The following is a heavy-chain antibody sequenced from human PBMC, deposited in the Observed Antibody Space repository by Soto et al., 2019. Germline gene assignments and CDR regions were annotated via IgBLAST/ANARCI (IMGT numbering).Heavy chain of an antibody. V-gene: IGHV1-18*01. D-gene: IGHD3-22*01. CDR2: ISPYNDDT. CDR3: ARGGYYDSSGARNYHYYGMDV. CDR1: GYTFTSYA. J-gene: IGHJ6*02. Sequence: ASVKVSCKASGYTFTSYAMHWVRQAPGQRLEWVGWISPYNDDTKYAQRLQGRVTMTTDTSTRTAYMDIRGLRSDDTAIYYCARGGYYDSSGARNYHYYGMDVWGQGTTVTVFS.